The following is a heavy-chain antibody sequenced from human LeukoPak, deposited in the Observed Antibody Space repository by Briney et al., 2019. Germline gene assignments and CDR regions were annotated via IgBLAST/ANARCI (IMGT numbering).Heavy chain of an antibody. J-gene: IGHJ5*02. V-gene: IGHV3-23*01. CDR1: GFTFSSYA. CDR3: AKAVPTIAARLCWFDP. Sequence: GGSLRLSCAASGFTFSSYAMSWVRQAPGKGLEWVSAISGSGGSTYYADSVKGRFTISRDNSKNTLYLQMNSLRAEDTAVYYRAKAVPTIAARLCWFDPWGQGTLVTVSS. D-gene: IGHD6-6*01. CDR2: ISGSGGST.